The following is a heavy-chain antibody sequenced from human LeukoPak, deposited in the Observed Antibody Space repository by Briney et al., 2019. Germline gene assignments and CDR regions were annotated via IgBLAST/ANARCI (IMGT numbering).Heavy chain of an antibody. CDR3: ARGSSWSYYFDY. CDR2: FYYSGST. CDR1: GGSISSYY. Sequence: PSETLSLTCAVSGGSISSYYWSWIRQPPGKGLEWIGYFYYSGSTNYSPSLKSRVTISIDTSKNQFSLKLNSVTAADMAVYYCARGSSWSYYFDYWGQGTLVTVSS. J-gene: IGHJ4*02. V-gene: IGHV4-59*01. D-gene: IGHD6-13*01.